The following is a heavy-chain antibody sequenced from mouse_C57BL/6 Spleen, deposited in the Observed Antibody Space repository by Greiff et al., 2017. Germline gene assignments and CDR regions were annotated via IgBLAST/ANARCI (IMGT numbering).Heavy chain of an antibody. CDR1: GYTFTSYW. D-gene: IGHD2-5*01. J-gene: IGHJ3*01. CDR2: IDPSDSET. Sequence: QVQLQQPGAELVRPGSSVKLSCKASGYTFTSYWMHWVKQRPIQGLEWIGNIDPSDSETHYNQKFKDKATLTVDKSSSTAYMQLSSLTSEDSAVYYCARSYYSNPAWFAYWGKGTLVTVSA. CDR3: ARSYYSNPAWFAY. V-gene: IGHV1-52*01.